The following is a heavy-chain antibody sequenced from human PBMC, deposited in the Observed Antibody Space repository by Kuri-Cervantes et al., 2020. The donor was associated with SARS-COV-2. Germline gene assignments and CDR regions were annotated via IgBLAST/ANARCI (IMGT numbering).Heavy chain of an antibody. CDR1: GGSFSGYY. V-gene: IGHV4-34*01. CDR3: AREETDIVVVPAAMNWFDP. Sequence: SETLSLTCAVYGGSFSGYYWSWIRQSPGKGLVWIGEINHTGSTNYNPSLKSRVTMSVDTSKNQFSLKLSSVTAADTAVYYCAREETDIVVVPAAMNWFDPWGQGTLVTVSS. D-gene: IGHD2-2*01. CDR2: INHTGST. J-gene: IGHJ5*02.